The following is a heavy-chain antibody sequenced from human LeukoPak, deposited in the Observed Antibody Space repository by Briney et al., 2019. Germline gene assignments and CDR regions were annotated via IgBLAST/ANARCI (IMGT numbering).Heavy chain of an antibody. Sequence: ASVKVSCKASGYTFTSYDINWVRQATGQGLEWMGWMNPNSGNTGYAQKFQGRVTMTTDTSTSTAYMELRSLRSDDTAVYYCARRNKANWFDPWGQGTLVTVSS. CDR3: ARRNKANWFDP. CDR1: GYTFTSYD. J-gene: IGHJ5*02. D-gene: IGHD2/OR15-2a*01. V-gene: IGHV1-8*01. CDR2: MNPNSGNT.